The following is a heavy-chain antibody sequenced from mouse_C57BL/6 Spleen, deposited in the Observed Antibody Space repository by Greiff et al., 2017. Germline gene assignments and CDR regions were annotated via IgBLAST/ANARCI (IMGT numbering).Heavy chain of an antibody. CDR2: IDPSDSET. J-gene: IGHJ2*01. Sequence: VQLQQPGAELVRPGSSVKLSCKASGYTFTSYWMHWVKQRPIQGLEWIGNIDPSDSETHYNQKFKDKATLTVDKSSSTAYMQLSSLTSEDSAVYDCARWDSSGYDYFDYWGQGTTLTVSS. CDR1: GYTFTSYW. D-gene: IGHD3-2*02. V-gene: IGHV1-52*01. CDR3: ARWDSSGYDYFDY.